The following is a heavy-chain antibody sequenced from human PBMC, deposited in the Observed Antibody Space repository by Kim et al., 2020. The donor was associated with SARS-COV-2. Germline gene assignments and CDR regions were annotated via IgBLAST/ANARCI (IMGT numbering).Heavy chain of an antibody. Sequence: DAVNGRFTIARDNSKNTLYLQRNSLRAEDTAVYYCARGLIGGYSYGYFDYWGQGTLVTVSS. CDR3: ARGLIGGYSYGYFDY. J-gene: IGHJ4*02. V-gene: IGHV3-53*01. D-gene: IGHD5-18*01.